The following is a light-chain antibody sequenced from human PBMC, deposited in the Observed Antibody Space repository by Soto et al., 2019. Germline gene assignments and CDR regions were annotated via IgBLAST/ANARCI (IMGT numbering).Light chain of an antibody. CDR3: LQYHNYRT. J-gene: IGKJ1*01. CDR2: AAS. Sequence: IQMTQSPSSRSASVGDRVTIPFRASQGIRNDLGWYQQKPGKAPKLLIYAASSLQSGVPSRLSGSGSGTEFTLTISSMQPDDFATYYCLQYHNYRTFGQGTKVDIK. V-gene: IGKV1-6*01. CDR1: QGIRND.